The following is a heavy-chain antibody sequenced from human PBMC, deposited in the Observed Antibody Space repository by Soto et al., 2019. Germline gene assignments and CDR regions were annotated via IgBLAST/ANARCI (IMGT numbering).Heavy chain of an antibody. CDR3: ARASTVTLGDAFDI. CDR2: IYYSGST. J-gene: IGHJ3*02. CDR1: GGSISSGGYY. Sequence: QVQLQESGPGLVKPSQTLSLTCTVSGGSISSGGYYWSWIRQHPGKGLDWIGYIYYSGSTYYNPSLSSRVTISVDTSKNQFSLKLSSVTAADTAVYYCARASTVTLGDAFDIWGQGTMVTVSS. D-gene: IGHD4-17*01. V-gene: IGHV4-31*03.